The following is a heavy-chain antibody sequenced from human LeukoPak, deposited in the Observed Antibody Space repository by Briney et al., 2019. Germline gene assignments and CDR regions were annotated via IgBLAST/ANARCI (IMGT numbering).Heavy chain of an antibody. V-gene: IGHV1-8*01. CDR1: GYTFTSYD. D-gene: IGHD3-9*01. Sequence: ASVKISCKASGYTFTSYDINWVRQATGQGLESMAWMHPNSGNTGYAQKFQGRVTMTRNNSISTAYMELSSLRSEDTFFFHAEDGIRYFDWLLRNCYYYYYMDVWGKGTTVTVSS. CDR3: EDGIRYFDWLLRNCYYYYYMDV. J-gene: IGHJ6*03. CDR2: MHPNSGNT.